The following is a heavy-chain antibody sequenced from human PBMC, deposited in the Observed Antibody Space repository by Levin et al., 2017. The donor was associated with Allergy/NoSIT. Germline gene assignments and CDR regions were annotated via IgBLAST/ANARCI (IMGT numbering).Heavy chain of an antibody. D-gene: IGHD5-12*01. V-gene: IGHV3-23*01. CDR2: ISGSGGYT. CDR1: GFTFSSYA. Sequence: SCAASGFTFSSYAMSWVRQAPGKGLEWVSAISGSGGYTYYADSVKGRFTISRDNSKNTLYLQMYSLRAEDTAVYYCAKDDSGYDSWGGPFDYWGQGTLVTVSS. CDR3: AKDDSGYDSWGGPFDY. J-gene: IGHJ4*02.